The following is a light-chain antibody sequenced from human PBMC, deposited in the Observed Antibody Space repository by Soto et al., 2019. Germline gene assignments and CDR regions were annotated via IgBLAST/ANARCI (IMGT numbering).Light chain of an antibody. J-gene: IGKJ2*01. CDR2: DAS. V-gene: IGKV1-5*01. CDR1: QSISSW. Sequence: DIHMTQSPSTLSASVGDRVTITCRASQSISSWLAWYQQKPGKAPKLLIYDASSLESGVPSRFSGSGSGTEFTLTISSLQPDDFETYYCQQYNSYGYTFGQGTKLEIQ. CDR3: QQYNSYGYT.